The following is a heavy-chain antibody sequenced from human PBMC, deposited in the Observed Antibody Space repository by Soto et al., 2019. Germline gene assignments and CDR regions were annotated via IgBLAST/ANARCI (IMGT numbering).Heavy chain of an antibody. CDR1: GFTFSDVW. V-gene: IGHV3-15*01. J-gene: IGHJ4*02. D-gene: IGHD3-22*01. Sequence: EVQLVESGGGLVKPGGSLRLSCAASGFTFSDVWMSWVRQAPGKGLEWVGRVKSKTDGGKTEYAAPVKGRFPISRDDSKNTLYLQMNSLRTEDTAVYFCTTSGYAPLFDFWGQGTLVTVSS. CDR3: TTSGYAPLFDF. CDR2: VKSKTDGGKT.